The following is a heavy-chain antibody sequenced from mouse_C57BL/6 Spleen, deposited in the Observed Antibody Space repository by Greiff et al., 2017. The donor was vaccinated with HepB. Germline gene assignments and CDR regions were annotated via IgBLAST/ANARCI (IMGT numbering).Heavy chain of an antibody. CDR2: INPNNGGT. CDR1: GYTFTDYY. CDR3: ARFYDYGSSFFDY. Sequence: EVQLQQSGPELVKPGASVKMSCKASGYTFTDYYMHWVKQSHGKSLEWIGYINPNNGGTSYNQKFKGKATLTVNKSSSTAYMKLSSLTSEDSAVYYCARFYDYGSSFFDYWGQGTTLTVSS. J-gene: IGHJ2*01. D-gene: IGHD1-1*01. V-gene: IGHV1-22*01.